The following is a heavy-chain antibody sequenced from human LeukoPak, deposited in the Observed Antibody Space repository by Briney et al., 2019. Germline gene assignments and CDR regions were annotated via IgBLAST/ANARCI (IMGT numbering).Heavy chain of an antibody. CDR2: INAYNGNT. V-gene: IGHV1-18*01. J-gene: IGHJ6*03. Sequence: ASVKGSFKASGYTFTSYGISWVGQAPGQGLEGVGWINAYNGNTNYAQKLQGRSNMTPDTSTSTAYTELRSLRSDDTAVYYCARDLPFFGVVTTLYYYYMDVWGKGTTVTVSS. CDR1: GYTFTSYG. D-gene: IGHD3-3*01. CDR3: ARDLPFFGVVTTLYYYYMDV.